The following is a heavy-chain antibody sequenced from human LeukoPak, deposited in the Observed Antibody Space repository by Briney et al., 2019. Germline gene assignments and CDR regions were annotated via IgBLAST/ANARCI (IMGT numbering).Heavy chain of an antibody. CDR2: INHSGST. D-gene: IGHD3-10*01. Sequence: SETLSLTCAVYGGSFSGYYWSWIRQPPGKGLEWIGEINHSGSTNYNPSLKSRVTISVDTSKSQFSLKLSSVTAADTAVYYCARQSPMVRGAPYYWGQGTLVTVSS. CDR3: ARQSPMVRGAPYY. V-gene: IGHV4-34*01. CDR1: GGSFSGYY. J-gene: IGHJ4*02.